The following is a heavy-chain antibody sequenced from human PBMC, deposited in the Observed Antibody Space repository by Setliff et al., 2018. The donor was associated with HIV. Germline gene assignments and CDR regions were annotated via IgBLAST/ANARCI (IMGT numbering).Heavy chain of an antibody. V-gene: IGHV3-48*04. J-gene: IGHJ3*02. CDR3: AREGQATDSFDI. D-gene: IGHD5-12*01. CDR1: GFAFSFYA. Sequence: GGSLRLSCAASGFAFSFYAMNWVRQAPGKGLEWVAYISNSARTIYYADSVKGRFTISRDNGKDSLYLQMNSLRADDTALYYCAREGQATDSFDIWGQGTMVTVSS. CDR2: ISNSARTI.